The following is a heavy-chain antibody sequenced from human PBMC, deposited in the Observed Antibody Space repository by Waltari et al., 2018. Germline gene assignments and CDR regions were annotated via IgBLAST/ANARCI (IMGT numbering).Heavy chain of an antibody. CDR1: GFPLSNYE. V-gene: IGHV3-48*03. J-gene: IGHJ6*02. CDR3: VRGIAV. CDR2: IGGSGGPI. Sequence: EVQLVESGGGLVQPGGSLRLSCAVSGFPLSNYEMNWVRQAPWKGLGWVSAIGGSGGPIFYADSVEGRFSVSRDNARDSVSLLMNSLGAEDTAIYYCVRGIAVWGQGTTVTVSS.